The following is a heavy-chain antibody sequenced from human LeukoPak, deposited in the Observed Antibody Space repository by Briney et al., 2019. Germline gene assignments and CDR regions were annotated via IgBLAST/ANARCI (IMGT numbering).Heavy chain of an antibody. CDR3: ARGRISGWSPFGY. V-gene: IGHV3-33*01. CDR1: GFTFSSYG. Sequence: GGSLRLSCAASGFTFSSYGMHWVRQAPGKGLEWVAVIWYDGNNKYYADSVKGRFTISRDNSQNTLYLQMNNLRAEDTAVYYCARGRISGWSPFGYWGQGTLVTVSS. D-gene: IGHD6-19*01. CDR2: IWYDGNNK. J-gene: IGHJ4*02.